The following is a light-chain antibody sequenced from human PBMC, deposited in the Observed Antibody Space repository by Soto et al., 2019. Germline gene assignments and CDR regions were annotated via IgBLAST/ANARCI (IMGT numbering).Light chain of an antibody. J-gene: IGKJ1*01. V-gene: IGKV1-5*01. CDR3: QQYNSYSTWT. CDR2: DAS. Sequence: DIQMTQSPSTLSASVGDRVTITCRASQSISSWLAWYQQKPGKAPKLLIYDASSLESGVSSRFSGSGSGTEFTLTISSLQPDDFATYYCQQYNSYSTWTFGQGTKV. CDR1: QSISSW.